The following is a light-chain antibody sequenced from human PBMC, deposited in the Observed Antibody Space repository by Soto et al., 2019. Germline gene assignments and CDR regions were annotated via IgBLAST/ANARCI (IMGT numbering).Light chain of an antibody. CDR2: EDS. V-gene: IGLV3-21*02. CDR1: NIGSKS. J-gene: IGLJ1*01. CDR3: QVWDSSSDHYV. Sequence: SYDLTQPPSVSVAPGQTARITCGGNNIGSKSVHRYQQKPGQAPVLVVYEDSDRHSGIPERFSGSNSGSTATLTISRVEAGDESDYYCQVWDSSSDHYVFGTGTKVTV.